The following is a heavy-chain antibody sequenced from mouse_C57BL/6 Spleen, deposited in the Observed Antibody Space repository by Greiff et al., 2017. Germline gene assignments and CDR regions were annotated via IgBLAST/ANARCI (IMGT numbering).Heavy chain of an antibody. CDR1: GYTFTDYY. CDR3: ARIHGSSYDYAMDY. Sequence: VQLQQSGPELVKPGASVKISCKASGYTFTDYYMNWVKQSHGKSLEWIGDINPNNGGTSYNQKFKGKATLTVDKSSSTAYMELRSLTSEDSAVYYCARIHGSSYDYAMDYWGQGTSVTVSS. V-gene: IGHV1-26*01. CDR2: INPNNGGT. J-gene: IGHJ4*01. D-gene: IGHD1-1*01.